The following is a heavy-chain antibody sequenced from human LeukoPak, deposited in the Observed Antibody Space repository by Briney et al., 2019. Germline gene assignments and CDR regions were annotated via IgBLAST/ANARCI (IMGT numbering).Heavy chain of an antibody. CDR1: GGSISSSSAY. CDR2: IYYSKNT. J-gene: IGHJ4*02. Sequence: SETLSLTCTVSGGSISSSSAYWGWIRQPPGKGLEWIGSIYYSKNTYYNPSLKSRVTISADTSKNQFSLTLGSVSATDTAVYYCVSLRGFSYGYFDYWGQGTLVTVSS. D-gene: IGHD5-18*01. V-gene: IGHV4-39*01. CDR3: VSLRGFSYGYFDY.